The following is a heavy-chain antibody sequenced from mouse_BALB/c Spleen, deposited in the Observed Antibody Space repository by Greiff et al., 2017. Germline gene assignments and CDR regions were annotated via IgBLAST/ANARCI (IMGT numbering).Heavy chain of an antibody. V-gene: IGHV5-4*02. CDR1: GFTFSDYY. Sequence: EVKLMESGGGLVKPGGSLKLSCAASGFTFSDYYMYWVRQTPEKRLEWVATISDGGSYTYYPDSVKGRFTISRDNAKNNLYLQMSSLKSEDTAMYYCARGGGDSLLRPLYAMDYWGQGTSVTVSS. CDR2: ISDGGSYT. CDR3: ARGGGDSLLRPLYAMDY. D-gene: IGHD1-2*01. J-gene: IGHJ4*01.